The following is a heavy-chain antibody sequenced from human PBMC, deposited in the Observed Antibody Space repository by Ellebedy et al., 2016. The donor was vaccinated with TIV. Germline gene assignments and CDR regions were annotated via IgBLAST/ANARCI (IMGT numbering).Heavy chain of an antibody. V-gene: IGHV3-48*01. CDR1: GFTFSSYS. CDR2: ISSSSSTI. Sequence: GGSLRLSXAASGFTFSSYSMNWVRQAPGKGLEWVSYISSSSSTIYYADSVKGRFTISRDNSKNTLYLQMNSLRAEDTAVYYCAKGQHNTLRYYYYGMDVWGQGTTVTVSS. J-gene: IGHJ6*02. CDR3: AKGQHNTLRYYYYGMDV. D-gene: IGHD2/OR15-2a*01.